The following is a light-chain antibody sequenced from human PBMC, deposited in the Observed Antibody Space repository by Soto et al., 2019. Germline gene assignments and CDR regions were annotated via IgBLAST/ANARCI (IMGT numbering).Light chain of an antibody. CDR2: EIN. CDR1: SSDIGTYNF. CDR3: SSDTTTSTLI. J-gene: IGLJ2*01. Sequence: QSVLTQPASVSGSPGQSITISCTGTSSDIGTYNFVSWYQQRPGKAPKLLIHEINNRPSGVSIRFSGSKSGNTASLTISGLQAEDEADYYCSSDTTTSTLIFGGGTKVTVL. V-gene: IGLV2-14*01.